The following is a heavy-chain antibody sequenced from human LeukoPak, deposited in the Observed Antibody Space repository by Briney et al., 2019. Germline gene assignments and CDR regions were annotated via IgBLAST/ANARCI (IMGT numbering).Heavy chain of an antibody. J-gene: IGHJ4*02. CDR1: GFXFSSYW. CDR3: ARDLYSGDCPDY. D-gene: IGHD1-26*01. CDR2: IDSAGSRT. Sequence: GGSLRLSCAASGFXFSSYWIHWVRQAPGKGLVWVSRIDSAGSRTSYADSVKGRFTISRDNAKNTLYLQMNSLRAEDTAVYYCARDLYSGDCPDYWGQGTQVTVSS. V-gene: IGHV3-74*01.